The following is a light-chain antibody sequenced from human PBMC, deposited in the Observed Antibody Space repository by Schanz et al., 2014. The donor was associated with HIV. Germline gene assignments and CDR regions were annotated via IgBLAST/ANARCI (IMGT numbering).Light chain of an antibody. V-gene: IGKV3-15*01. CDR3: QQYFRPPPT. J-gene: IGKJ2*01. CDR2: GAS. Sequence: EIVLTQSLGTLSLSPGERATLSCRASQSVSSNLAWYQQKPGQAPRLLIYGASTRVTGIPARFSGSGSGTEFTLTISSLQSEDFAVYYCQQYFRPPPTFGQGTKLEIQ. CDR1: QSVSSN.